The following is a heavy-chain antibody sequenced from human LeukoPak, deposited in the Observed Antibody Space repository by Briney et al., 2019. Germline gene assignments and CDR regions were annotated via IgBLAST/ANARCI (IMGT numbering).Heavy chain of an antibody. D-gene: IGHD3-3*01. V-gene: IGHV1-2*02. Sequence: ASVKVSCKASGYTFTGYYMHWVRQAPGQGLEWMGWINPNSGGTNYAQKFQGRVTMTRDTFISTAYMELSRLRSDDTAVYYCARAYVLRFLEWLFMFDPWGQGTLVTVSS. CDR1: GYTFTGYY. J-gene: IGHJ5*02. CDR3: ARAYVLRFLEWLFMFDP. CDR2: INPNSGGT.